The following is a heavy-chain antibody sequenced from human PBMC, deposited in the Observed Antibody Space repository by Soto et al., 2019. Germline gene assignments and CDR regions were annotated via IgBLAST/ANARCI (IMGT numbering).Heavy chain of an antibody. Sequence: GGSLRLSCAASGLTFNTYAMSWVRQTPGKGLDWVSAISGDGGSTYYADSVKGRFTISRDKSKNTLFLEANSLRAEDTAVYYCAKHPGCGRAGCFPYWYFDLWGRGTLVTVSS. J-gene: IGHJ2*01. CDR3: AKHPGCGRAGCFPYWYFDL. CDR2: ISGDGGST. D-gene: IGHD2-2*01. CDR1: GLTFNTYA. V-gene: IGHV3-23*01.